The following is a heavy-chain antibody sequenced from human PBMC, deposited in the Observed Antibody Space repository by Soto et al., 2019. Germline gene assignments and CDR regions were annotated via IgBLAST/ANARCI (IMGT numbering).Heavy chain of an antibody. D-gene: IGHD6-13*01. Sequence: EVQLVQSGAEVKKPGESLKISCKGSGYSFTSYWIGWVRQMPGKGLEWMGIIYPGDSDTRYSPSFQGQVTISADKSISTAYLQWSSLKASDTAMYYCARRRYSSSYHYYYGMDVWGQGTTVTVSS. CDR1: GYSFTSYW. CDR2: IYPGDSDT. J-gene: IGHJ6*02. CDR3: ARRRYSSSYHYYYGMDV. V-gene: IGHV5-51*01.